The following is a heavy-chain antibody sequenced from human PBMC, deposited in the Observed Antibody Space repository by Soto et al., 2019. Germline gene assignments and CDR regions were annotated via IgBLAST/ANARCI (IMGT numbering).Heavy chain of an antibody. CDR2: INPDSGIT. Sequence: ASVKGSCKASGYSYSADDIHWLLQVPGQVLEWMGWINPDSGITNFARKFQGRVTLPGDTSINTAYLDLSSLASDDTALYFCARDSGRSLAAARFDPWGQGTLVTVSS. V-gene: IGHV1-2*02. CDR3: ARDSGRSLAAARFDP. D-gene: IGHD2-15*01. CDR1: GYSYSADD. J-gene: IGHJ5*02.